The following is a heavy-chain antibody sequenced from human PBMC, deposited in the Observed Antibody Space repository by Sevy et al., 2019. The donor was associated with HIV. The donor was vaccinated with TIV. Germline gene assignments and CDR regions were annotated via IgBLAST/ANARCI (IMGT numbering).Heavy chain of an antibody. Sequence: SETLSLTCTVSGGSISSYYWSWIRQPPGKGLEWIGYIYYSGSTNYYPSLKSRVTISVDTCKNQFSLKLSSVTAADTAVYYCARETAKYYYGSGSYYNVFDYWGQGTLVTVSS. CDR3: ARETAKYYYGSGSYYNVFDY. V-gene: IGHV4-59*01. J-gene: IGHJ4*02. CDR1: GGSISSYY. D-gene: IGHD3-10*01. CDR2: IYYSGST.